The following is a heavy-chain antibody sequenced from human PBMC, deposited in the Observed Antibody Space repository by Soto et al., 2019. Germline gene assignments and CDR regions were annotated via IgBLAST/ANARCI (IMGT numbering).Heavy chain of an antibody. J-gene: IGHJ6*02. D-gene: IGHD3-10*01. CDR1: GYTFTGYY. V-gene: IGHV1-2*04. Sequence: ASVKVSCKASGYTFTGYYMHWVRQAPGQGLEWMGRINPNSGGTNYAQKFQGWVTMTRDTSISTAYMELSRLRSDDTAVYYCARAGFGVRGVIITSYYCGMDVWGQGTRVTVSS. CDR3: ARAGFGVRGVIITSYYCGMDV. CDR2: INPNSGGT.